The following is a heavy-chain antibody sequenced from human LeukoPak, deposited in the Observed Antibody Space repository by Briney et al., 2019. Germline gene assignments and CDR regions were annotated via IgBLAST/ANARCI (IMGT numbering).Heavy chain of an antibody. V-gene: IGHV3-30-3*01. D-gene: IGHD3-16*02. CDR3: ARDLSATRYFDY. CDR1: GFTFSSYA. CDR2: ISYDGSNK. J-gene: IGHJ4*02. Sequence: GGSLRLSCAASGFTFSSYAMPWVRQAPGKGLEWVAVISYDGSNKYYADSVKGRFTISRDNSKNTLYLQMNSLRAEDTAVYYCARDLSATRYFDYWGQGTLVTVSS.